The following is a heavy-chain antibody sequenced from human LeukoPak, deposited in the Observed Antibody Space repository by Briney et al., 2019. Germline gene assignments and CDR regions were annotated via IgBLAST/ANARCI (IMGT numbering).Heavy chain of an antibody. D-gene: IGHD6-13*01. J-gene: IGHJ2*01. CDR1: GYTFTGYY. Sequence: ASVKVSCKASGYTFTGYYMHWVRQAPGQGLEWMGWINPNSGGTNYAQKFQGRVTMTRDTSISTAYMELSRLRSDDTAVYYCARDVGIAAVLNVGWYFDLWGRGTLVTVSS. V-gene: IGHV1-2*02. CDR2: INPNSGGT. CDR3: ARDVGIAAVLNVGWYFDL.